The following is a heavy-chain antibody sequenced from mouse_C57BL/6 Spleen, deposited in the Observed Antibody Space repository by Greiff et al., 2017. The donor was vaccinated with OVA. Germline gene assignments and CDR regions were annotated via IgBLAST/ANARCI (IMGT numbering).Heavy chain of an antibody. Sequence: QVQLKQPGAELVRPGTSVKLSCKASGYTFTSYWMHWVKQRPGQGLEWIGVIDPSDSYTNYNQKFKGKATLTVDTSSSTAYMQLSSLTSEDSAVYYCANSNYDAYWGQGTLVTVSA. CDR3: ANSNYDAY. D-gene: IGHD2-5*01. J-gene: IGHJ3*01. CDR1: GYTFTSYW. CDR2: IDPSDSYT. V-gene: IGHV1-59*01.